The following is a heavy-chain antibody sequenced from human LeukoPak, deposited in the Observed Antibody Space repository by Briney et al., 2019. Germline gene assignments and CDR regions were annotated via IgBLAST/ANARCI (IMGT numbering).Heavy chain of an antibody. CDR1: GGSIRSYY. V-gene: IGHV4-59*04. J-gene: IGHJ4*02. CDR3: ATSGGAGTRVDY. Sequence: PSETLSLTCTVSGGSIRSYYWSWIRQPPGRGLEWIGYIHHSGITYYNPSLKSRVTLSVDGSKNQFSLNLSSVTAADTAMYYCATSGGAGTRVDYWGQGTLVTVSS. CDR2: IHHSGIT. D-gene: IGHD1-14*01.